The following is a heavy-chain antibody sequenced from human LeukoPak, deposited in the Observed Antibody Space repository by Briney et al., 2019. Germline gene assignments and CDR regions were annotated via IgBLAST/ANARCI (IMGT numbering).Heavy chain of an antibody. V-gene: IGHV1-8*02. J-gene: IGHJ4*02. CDR1: GGTFSSYA. D-gene: IGHD5-18*01. Sequence: ASVKVSCKASGGTFSSYAISWVRQAPGQGLEWMGWMNPNGGNTGYAQKFQGRVTMTRNTSISTAYMELSSLRSEDTAVYYCARGRRIQLWGLDYWGQGTLVTVSS. CDR2: MNPNGGNT. CDR3: ARGRRIQLWGLDY.